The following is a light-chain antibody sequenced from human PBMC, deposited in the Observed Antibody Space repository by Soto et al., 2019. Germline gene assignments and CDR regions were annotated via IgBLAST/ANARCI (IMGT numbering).Light chain of an antibody. CDR1: SGDIGSYNR. Sequence: QSALTQPASVSGSPGQSITISCTGTSGDIGSYNRVSWYQQHPGKAPKLIIYEVTDRPSGVSNRFSGSKSGNTASLTISGAQADAEAEYYYSSYTNTNTRACVFGTGTKVTVL. J-gene: IGLJ1*01. V-gene: IGLV2-14*01. CDR2: EVT. CDR3: SSYTNTNTRACV.